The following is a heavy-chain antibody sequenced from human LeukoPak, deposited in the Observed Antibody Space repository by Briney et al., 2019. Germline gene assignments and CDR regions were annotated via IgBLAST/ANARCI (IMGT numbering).Heavy chain of an antibody. V-gene: IGHV4-39*01. CDR1: GGSISSSSYY. J-gene: IGHJ5*02. CDR2: IYYSGST. CDR3: ARYCSSTSCYPGGWFDP. Sequence: SETLSLTCTVSGGSISSSSYYWGWIRRPPGKGLEWIGSIYYSGSTYYNPSLKSRVTISVDTSKNQFSLKLSSVTAADTAVYYCARYCSSTSCYPGGWFDPWGQGTLVTVSS. D-gene: IGHD2-2*01.